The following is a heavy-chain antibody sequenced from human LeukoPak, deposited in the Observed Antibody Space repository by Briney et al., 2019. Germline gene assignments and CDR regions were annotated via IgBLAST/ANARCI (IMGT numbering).Heavy chain of an antibody. CDR2: INSDGSII. CDR1: GFTISSYW. V-gene: IGHV3-74*01. Sequence: GGSLRLSCAASGFTISSYWMHWVRQAPGEGLAWVSRINSDGSIINYADSVKGRSTISRDNAKNTLYLQMNSLRAEDTAVYYCTRVNAYYVGYWGQGTLVTVSS. J-gene: IGHJ4*02. D-gene: IGHD3-16*01. CDR3: TRVNAYYVGY.